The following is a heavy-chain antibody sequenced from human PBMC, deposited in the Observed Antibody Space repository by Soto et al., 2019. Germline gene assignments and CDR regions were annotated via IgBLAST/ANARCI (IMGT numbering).Heavy chain of an antibody. V-gene: IGHV1-69*13. CDR2: IIPIFGTA. D-gene: IGHD3-16*01. Sequence: SVKVSCKASGGTFSSYAISWVRQAPGQGLEWMGGIIPIFGTANYAQKFQGRVTITADESTSTAYMELNSLRAEDTAVYYCARDLRRVASDAFDIWGQGTMVTVSS. CDR3: ARDLRRVASDAFDI. CDR1: GGTFSSYA. J-gene: IGHJ3*02.